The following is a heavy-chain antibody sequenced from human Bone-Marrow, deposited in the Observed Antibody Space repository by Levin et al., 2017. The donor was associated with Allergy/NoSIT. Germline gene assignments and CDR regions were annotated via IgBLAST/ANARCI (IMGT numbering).Heavy chain of an antibody. CDR2: ISPMFDTA. J-gene: IGHJ6*02. V-gene: IGHV1-69*13. Sequence: GASVKVSCKASGGTFRSYDINWVRQAPGQGLEWMGGISPMFDTANYAQKFQGRVTITADADTTTVYMKLSSLTSGDTAVYYCARNDRGVQREIVFGPTDAHTPPPQHNYYYTMDVWGQGTTVTVSS. CDR1: GGTFRSYD. D-gene: IGHD2-2*01. CDR3: ARNDRGVQREIVFGPTDAHTPPPQHNYYYTMDV.